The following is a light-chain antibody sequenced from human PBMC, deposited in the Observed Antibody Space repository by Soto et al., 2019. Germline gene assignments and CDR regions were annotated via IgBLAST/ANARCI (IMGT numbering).Light chain of an antibody. J-gene: IGKJ5*01. Sequence: EIVLTQSPGTLSLSPGERATLSCRASQIVSSNYLAWYQQKPGQAPRLLIYGASSRATGISDRFSGSGSGTDFTDFTLTISRLEPEDFAVYYCQQYGSSPITFGQGTRLEI. CDR3: QQYGSSPIT. V-gene: IGKV3-20*01. CDR2: GAS. CDR1: QIVSSNY.